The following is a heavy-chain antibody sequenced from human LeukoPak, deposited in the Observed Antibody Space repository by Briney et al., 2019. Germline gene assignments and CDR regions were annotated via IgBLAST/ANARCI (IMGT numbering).Heavy chain of an antibody. CDR2: IKQDGSEK. CDR3: AKELHVGIAAAGDGLDY. J-gene: IGHJ4*02. V-gene: IGHV3-7*03. Sequence: GGSLRLSCAASGFTFSSYWMSWVRQAPGKGLEWVANIKQDGSEKYYVDSVKGRFTISRDNAKNSLYLQMDSLRAEDTAIYYCAKELHVGIAAAGDGLDYWGQGTLVTVSS. CDR1: GFTFSSYW. D-gene: IGHD6-13*01.